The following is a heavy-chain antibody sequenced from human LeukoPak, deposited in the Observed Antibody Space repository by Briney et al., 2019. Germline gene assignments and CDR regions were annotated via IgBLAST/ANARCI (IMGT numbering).Heavy chain of an antibody. CDR3: ARGGGTTVTTVDI. CDR2: IYTSGST. CDR1: GGSISSGSYY. D-gene: IGHD4-17*01. V-gene: IGHV4-61*02. J-gene: IGHJ3*02. Sequence: PSETLSLTCTVSGGSISSGSYYWIWIRQPAGKGLEWIGRIYTSGSTNYNPSLKSRVTISVDTSKNQFSLKLSSVTAADTAVYYCARGGGTTVTTVDIWGQGTMVTVSS.